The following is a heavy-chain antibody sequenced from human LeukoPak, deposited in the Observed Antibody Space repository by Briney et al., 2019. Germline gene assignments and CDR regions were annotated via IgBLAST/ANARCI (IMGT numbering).Heavy chain of an antibody. D-gene: IGHD3-10*01. Sequence: GGSLRLSCAAPGFTFSNYGMHWGRQAPGKGLEWVAVIWYDGSNEYYTDSVKGRFTLSRDNSKNTLSLQMNSLRAEDTAVYYCARYYGSGSVGGFDYWGQGTLVADPS. CDR3: ARYYGSGSVGGFDY. J-gene: IGHJ4*02. V-gene: IGHV3-33*01. CDR2: IWYDGSNE. CDR1: GFTFSNYG.